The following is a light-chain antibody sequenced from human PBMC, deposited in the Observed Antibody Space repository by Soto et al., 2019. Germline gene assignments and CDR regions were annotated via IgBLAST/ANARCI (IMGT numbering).Light chain of an antibody. CDR3: QQYGSSPST. CDR2: GAS. J-gene: IGKJ1*01. Sequence: IGMTQSPSTLSLYPRERANLSCRASQSVSINYITWYQQKPGQAPRRLIFGASSRATGIPDRFSGSGSGTDFTLTISRLEPEDFAVYYCQQYGSSPSTFGQGTKVDI. V-gene: IGKV3-20*01. CDR1: QSVSINY.